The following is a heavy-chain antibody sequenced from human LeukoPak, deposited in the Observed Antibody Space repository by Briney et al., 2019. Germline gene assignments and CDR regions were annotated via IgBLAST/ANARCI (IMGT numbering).Heavy chain of an antibody. Sequence: GGSLKLSCEASGFTFSGSAIHWVRQASGKGLGRIGRIRSKGDNHATAYAASVEGRFTISRNDSTNTAYLQMNRLTTDDTGMYYCTRPTVATNSWGQGTLVTVSS. CDR3: TRPTVATNS. V-gene: IGHV3-73*01. CDR2: IRSKGDNHAT. CDR1: GFTFSGSA. D-gene: IGHD4-17*01. J-gene: IGHJ4*02.